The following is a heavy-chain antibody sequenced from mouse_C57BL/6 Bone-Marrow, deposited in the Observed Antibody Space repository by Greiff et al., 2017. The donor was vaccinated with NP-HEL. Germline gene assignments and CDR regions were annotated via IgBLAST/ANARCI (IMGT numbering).Heavy chain of an antibody. CDR3: ARTTPVGGYYAMDY. CDR2: INPGSGGT. Sequence: VQLQQSGAELVRPGTSVKVSCKASGYAFTNYLIEWVKQRPGQGLEWIGVINPGSGGTNYNEKFKGKATLTADKSSSTAYMQLSSLTSEDSAVYFCARTTPVGGYYAMDYWGQGTSVTVSS. V-gene: IGHV1-54*01. J-gene: IGHJ4*01. D-gene: IGHD1-1*01. CDR1: GYAFTNYL.